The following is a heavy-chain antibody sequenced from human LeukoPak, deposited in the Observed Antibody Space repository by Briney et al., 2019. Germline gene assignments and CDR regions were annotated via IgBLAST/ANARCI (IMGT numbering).Heavy chain of an antibody. CDR2: IYHSGST. CDR1: GGSISSDGYS. J-gene: IGHJ4*02. V-gene: IGHV4-30-2*01. CDR3: AREFSWSGFFDY. Sequence: SQTLSLTCAVSGGSISSDGYSWSWIRQPPGKGLEWIGYIYHSGSTYYNPSLKSRVTISVDTSKNQFSLKLSSVTAADTAVYYCAREFSWSGFFDYWGQGTLVTVSS. D-gene: IGHD3-3*01.